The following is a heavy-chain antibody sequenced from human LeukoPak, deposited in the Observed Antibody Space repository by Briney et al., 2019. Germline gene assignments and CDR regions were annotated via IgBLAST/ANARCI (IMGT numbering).Heavy chain of an antibody. Sequence: PSETLSLTCAVYGGSFSGYYWSWIRQSPGKGLEWIGEINHSGSTNYNPSLKSRVTISVDTSKNQFSLKLSSVTAADTAVYYCARHAQYDFWSGYILRPHYYYYGMDVWGQGTTVTVSS. CDR3: ARHAQYDFWSGYILRPHYYYYGMDV. D-gene: IGHD3-3*01. CDR1: GGSFSGYY. V-gene: IGHV4-34*01. J-gene: IGHJ6*02. CDR2: INHSGST.